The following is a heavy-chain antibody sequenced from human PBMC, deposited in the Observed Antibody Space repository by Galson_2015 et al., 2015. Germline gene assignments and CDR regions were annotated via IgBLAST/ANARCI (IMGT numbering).Heavy chain of an antibody. CDR1: GDSFSSSF. D-gene: IGHD4-11*01. CDR2: ITPILAMT. CDR3: ARDRTTVDKNYYGMDV. V-gene: IGHV1-69*04. Sequence: SVKVSCKASGDSFSSSFINWVRQAPGQGLEWVGRITPILAMTNYAQKFRGRVTITADKSTKTAYMELSSLRSEDTAVYYCARDRTTVDKNYYGMDVWGQGTTVTVSS. J-gene: IGHJ6*02.